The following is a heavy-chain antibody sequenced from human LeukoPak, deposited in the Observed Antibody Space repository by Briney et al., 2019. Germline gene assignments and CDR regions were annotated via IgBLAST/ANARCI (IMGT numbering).Heavy chain of an antibody. D-gene: IGHD4-17*01. Sequence: PGGSLRLSCAASGFTFSSYGMHWVRQAPGKGLEWVAAISNDGSSQYYEDSVKGRFTISRDNSKNTVYLQMNSLRAEDTAVYYCAREQYGSDDALDIWGQGTMVTVSS. J-gene: IGHJ3*02. V-gene: IGHV3-30*03. CDR2: ISNDGSSQ. CDR1: GFTFSSYG. CDR3: AREQYGSDDALDI.